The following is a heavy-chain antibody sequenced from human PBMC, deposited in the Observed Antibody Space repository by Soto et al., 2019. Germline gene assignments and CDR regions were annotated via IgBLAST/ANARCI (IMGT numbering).Heavy chain of an antibody. J-gene: IGHJ4*02. CDR2: ISPYNGKT. CDR3: ARDFGSDLSAPGAVFDY. Sequence: ASVRVSCKASGYFFTSYGISWVRQAPGQGREWMGWISPYNGKTKYAQNFQGRVTMTTDTSTYTAYMEVRSLRSDDPAVYYCARDFGSDLSAPGAVFDYWGQGTLVTVSS. CDR1: GYFFTSYG. D-gene: IGHD3-3*01. V-gene: IGHV1-18*04.